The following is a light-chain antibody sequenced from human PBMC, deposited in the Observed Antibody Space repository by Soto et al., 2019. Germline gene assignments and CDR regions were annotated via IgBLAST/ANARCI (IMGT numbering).Light chain of an antibody. J-gene: IGKJ2*01. V-gene: IGKV1-5*02. Sequence: DIQMTQSPSTLSASVGDTVTIICRASQSISNWLAWYQQKPGKAPNLLIYDASIFESGVPSRFSGRGSGTRFTLTISSLQPDDFATYYCLQQNNYPRTFGQGTKVDIK. CDR3: LQQNNYPRT. CDR2: DAS. CDR1: QSISNW.